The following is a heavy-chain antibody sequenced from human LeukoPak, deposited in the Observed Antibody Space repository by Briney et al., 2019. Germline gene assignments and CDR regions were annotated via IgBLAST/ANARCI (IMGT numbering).Heavy chain of an antibody. CDR3: ARDRNYLYYFDY. J-gene: IGHJ4*02. Sequence: SETLSLTCAVYGGSFSGYYWSWIRQPPGKGLEWIGEINHSGSTNYNPSLKSRVTISVDTSKNQFSLKLSSVTAADTAVYYCARDRNYLYYFDYWSQGTLVTVSS. CDR2: INHSGST. V-gene: IGHV4-34*01. CDR1: GGSFSGYY. D-gene: IGHD4-11*01.